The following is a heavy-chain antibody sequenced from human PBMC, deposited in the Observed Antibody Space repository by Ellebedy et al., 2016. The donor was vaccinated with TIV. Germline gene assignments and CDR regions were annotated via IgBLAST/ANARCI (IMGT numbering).Heavy chain of an antibody. V-gene: IGHV3-66*04. D-gene: IGHD2-15*01. CDR3: ARHCSGGSCPHHAFDI. Sequence: PGGSLRLSCPASGFTASSNYMSRVRQAPGKGLEWVSVLYSGGITYYADSVKGSFTMSRDNSKNTLYLQMNSLRAEDTAVYYCARHCSGGSCPHHAFDIWGQGTMVTVSS. CDR1: GFTASSNY. CDR2: LYSGGIT. J-gene: IGHJ3*02.